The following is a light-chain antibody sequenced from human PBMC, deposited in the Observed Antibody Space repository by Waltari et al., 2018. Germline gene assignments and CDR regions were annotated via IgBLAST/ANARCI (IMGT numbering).Light chain of an antibody. CDR3: SSWTTTNTWV. J-gene: IGLJ3*02. Sequence: QSALTRPASVSGSPGQSITLSFTGTYSDVGGLKYVSWHHQHPGKVPKLMVFCGRERPSGISIRFPGYKSGNTASLTNSGLQAEDEADYCCSSWTTTNTWVFGGGTRLTVL. V-gene: IGLV2-14*01. CDR2: CGR. CDR1: YSDVGGLKY.